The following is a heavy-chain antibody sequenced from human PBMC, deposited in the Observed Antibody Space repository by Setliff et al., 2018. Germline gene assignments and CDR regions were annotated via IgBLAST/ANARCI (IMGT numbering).Heavy chain of an antibody. V-gene: IGHV3-20*01. J-gene: IGHJ4*02. CDR3: VRLGTVAAGD. D-gene: IGHD6-19*01. Sequence: PGGSLRLSCAASGFTFKNNGMNWVRQAPGKGLEWVSGINWDGRSIGYADSVKGRFTISRDNAKNSLYLQMNSLRVEDTVLYHCVRLGTVAAGDWGQGTLVTVSS. CDR1: GFTFKNNG. CDR2: INWDGRSI.